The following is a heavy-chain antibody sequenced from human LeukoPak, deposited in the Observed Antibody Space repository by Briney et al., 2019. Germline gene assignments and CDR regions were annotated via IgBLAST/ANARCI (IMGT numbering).Heavy chain of an antibody. V-gene: IGHV1-46*01. CDR2: INPSGGST. J-gene: IGHJ4*02. CDR3: ARGALELWLFDY. CDR1: GYTFTSYY. Sequence: ASVKVSCKASGYTFTSYYMHWVRQAPGQGLEWMGIINPSGGSTSHAQKFQGRVTMTRDTSTSTVYMELSSLRSEDTAVYHCARGALELWLFDYWGQGTLVTVSS. D-gene: IGHD5-18*01.